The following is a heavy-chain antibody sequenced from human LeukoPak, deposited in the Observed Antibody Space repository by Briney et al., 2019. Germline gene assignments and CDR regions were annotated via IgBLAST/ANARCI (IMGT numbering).Heavy chain of an antibody. D-gene: IGHD6-19*01. CDR3: AGANSVAVAGWNWFDP. Sequence: PSETLSLTCIVSGDSLTNHYWSLIRRPPGKGLEWIGYIYYNGIINYNPSLKSRVTISVDTSRNQFSMKLNSVTAADTAVYYCAGANSVAVAGWNWFDPWGQGTLVTVSS. J-gene: IGHJ5*02. V-gene: IGHV4-59*11. CDR1: GDSLTNHY. CDR2: IYYNGII.